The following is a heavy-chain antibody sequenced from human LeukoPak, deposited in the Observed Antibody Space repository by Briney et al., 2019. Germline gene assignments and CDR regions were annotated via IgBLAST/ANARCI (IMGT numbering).Heavy chain of an antibody. CDR2: ISYDGSNK. V-gene: IGHV3-30*18. CDR3: AKGVHSSGWDAFDI. D-gene: IGHD6-19*01. J-gene: IGHJ3*02. CDR1: VFTFSIYG. Sequence: GGSLTLSCAASVFTFSIYGMHWVRQAPGKGLECVAFISYDGSNKYYADSVKGRFTISRDNSKNTLYLQRNSLRAEDTAVYYCAKGVHSSGWDAFDIWGQGTMVTVSS.